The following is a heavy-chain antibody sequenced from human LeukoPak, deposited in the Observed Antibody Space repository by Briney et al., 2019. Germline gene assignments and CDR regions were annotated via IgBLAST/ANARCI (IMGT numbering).Heavy chain of an antibody. CDR2: ISYDGSNK. Sequence: GGSLRLSCAASGFTLSNYAMHWVRQAPGKGLEWVALISYDGSNKDYADSMKGRFTISRDNSKNTVYMQMNSLRAEDTAVYYCARALNYGDYGGQNYYFDYWGQGTLVTVSS. CDR1: GFTLSNYA. D-gene: IGHD4-17*01. CDR3: ARALNYGDYGGQNYYFDY. J-gene: IGHJ4*02. V-gene: IGHV3-30*04.